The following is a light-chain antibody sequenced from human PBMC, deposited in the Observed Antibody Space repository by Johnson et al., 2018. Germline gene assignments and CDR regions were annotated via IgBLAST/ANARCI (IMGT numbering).Light chain of an antibody. CDR1: SSNIGNNY. V-gene: IGLV1-51*02. J-gene: IGLJ1*01. Sequence: QSVLTQPPSVSAAPGQKVTISCSGSSSNIGNNYVSWYQQLPGTAPKLLIYENNKRPSVIPDRFSGSKSGPSATLGITGLQTGDEADYYCGTWDSSLSAGNVFGTGTKVTVL. CDR3: GTWDSSLSAGNV. CDR2: ENN.